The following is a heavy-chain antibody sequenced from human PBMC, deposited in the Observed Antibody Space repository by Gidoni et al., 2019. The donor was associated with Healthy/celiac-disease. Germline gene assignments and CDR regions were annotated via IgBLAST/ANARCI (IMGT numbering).Heavy chain of an antibody. D-gene: IGHD1-26*01. CDR2: ISSSSSTI. Sequence: EVQLVESGGCLVQPGGSLSLSCAASGSTFSSYSMNWVRQAPGKGLEWVSYISSSSSTIYYADSVKGRFTISRDNAKNSLYLQMNSLRDEDTAVYYCARGLDLVRGGMDVWGQGTTVTVSS. V-gene: IGHV3-48*02. CDR1: GSTFSSYS. CDR3: ARGLDLVRGGMDV. J-gene: IGHJ6*02.